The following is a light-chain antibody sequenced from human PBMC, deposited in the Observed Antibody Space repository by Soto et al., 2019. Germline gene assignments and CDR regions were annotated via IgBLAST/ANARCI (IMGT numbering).Light chain of an antibody. CDR3: QQRHSYQIT. Sequence: IQLTQSPSFLSASVGDRVTITCLASQGISSYLAWSQQKPGTAPNLLSHTASTLHSGVPSRGSGRGPGTEGTRTISSLQPEDFATDDGQQRHSYQITVGQGTRLEI. CDR2: TAS. V-gene: IGKV1-9*01. CDR1: QGISSY. J-gene: IGKJ5*01.